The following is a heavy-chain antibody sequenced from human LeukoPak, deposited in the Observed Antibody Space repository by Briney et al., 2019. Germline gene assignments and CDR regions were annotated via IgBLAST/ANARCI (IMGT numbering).Heavy chain of an antibody. J-gene: IGHJ4*02. CDR3: AKGGRAVGAIRPWYFDY. Sequence: PGRSLRLSCAASGFTFSSYAMHWVRQAPGKGLEWVAFISYDGSNKYYADSVKGRFTISRDNSKNTLYLQMNSLRAEDTAVYYCAKGGRAVGAIRPWYFDYWGQGTLVTVSS. D-gene: IGHD1-26*01. V-gene: IGHV3-30-3*01. CDR1: GFTFSSYA. CDR2: ISYDGSNK.